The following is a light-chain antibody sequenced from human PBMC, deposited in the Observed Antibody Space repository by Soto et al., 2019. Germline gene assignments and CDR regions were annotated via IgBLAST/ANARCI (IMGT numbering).Light chain of an antibody. Sequence: DIQMTQSPSSLSASVGARVTITCRASQSIRGYLNWYQQKPGIAPKLLIYSTSTLHGGVPSRFSGSGSGTDFSLTISSLQPEDFATYYCQQSYSSPRTFGQGTKVDIK. CDR3: QQSYSSPRT. CDR1: QSIRGY. V-gene: IGKV1-39*01. CDR2: STS. J-gene: IGKJ1*01.